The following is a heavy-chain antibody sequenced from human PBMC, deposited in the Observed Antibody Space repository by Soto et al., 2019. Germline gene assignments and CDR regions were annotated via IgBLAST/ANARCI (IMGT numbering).Heavy chain of an antibody. V-gene: IGHV4-30-4*01. CDR1: GASISSGDYY. J-gene: IGHJ3*02. Sequence: QVQLQESGPGLVKPSQTLSLTCTVSGASISSGDYYWNWIRQPPGKGLEWIGYIYYSGSTYYNPSRKSRVSISLDTSKKQFSLKLSSVTAADTAVYYCAREWSRAFDIWGQGTMVTVSS. CDR2: IYYSGST. D-gene: IGHD3-3*01. CDR3: AREWSRAFDI.